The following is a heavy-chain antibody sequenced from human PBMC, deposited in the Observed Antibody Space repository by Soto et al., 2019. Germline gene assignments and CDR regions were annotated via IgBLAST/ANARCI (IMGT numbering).Heavy chain of an antibody. CDR1: GFTFSSYA. CDR3: AGGPRIDAFDI. CDR2: ISYDGSNK. J-gene: IGHJ3*02. Sequence: GGSLRLSCAASGFTFSSYAMHWVRQAPGKGLEWVAVISYDGSNKYYADSVKGRFTISRDNSKNTLYLQMNSLRAEDTAVYYCAGGPRIDAFDIWGQGTMVTVSS. D-gene: IGHD2-15*01. V-gene: IGHV3-30-3*01.